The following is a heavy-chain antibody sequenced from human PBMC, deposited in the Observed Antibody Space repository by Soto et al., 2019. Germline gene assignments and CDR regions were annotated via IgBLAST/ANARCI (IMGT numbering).Heavy chain of an antibody. CDR3: ARDPVTAADYFDY. Sequence: SQTLSLTCVISGDSVSSSSATWNLIRQSPSRGLEWLGRTYYRSKWYYDYAVSVKSRITINPDTSKNQFSLQLNSVTPEDTAVYYCARDPVTAADYFDYWGPGTLVTVSS. D-gene: IGHD6-13*01. J-gene: IGHJ4*02. V-gene: IGHV6-1*01. CDR1: GDSVSSSSAT. CDR2: TYYRSKWYY.